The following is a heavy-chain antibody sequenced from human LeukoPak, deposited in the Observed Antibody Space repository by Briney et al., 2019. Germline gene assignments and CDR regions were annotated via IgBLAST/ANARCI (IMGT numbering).Heavy chain of an antibody. CDR2: ISAYNGNT. D-gene: IGHD1-26*01. Sequence: ASVKVSCKASGYTFTSYGISWVRQAPGQGLEWMGWISAYNGNTNYAQKLQGRVTMTTDTSTSTAYMELRSLRSDDTAAYYCARDSGTSSYYGMDVWGQGITVTVSS. CDR1: GYTFTSYG. CDR3: ARDSGTSSYYGMDV. V-gene: IGHV1-18*01. J-gene: IGHJ6*02.